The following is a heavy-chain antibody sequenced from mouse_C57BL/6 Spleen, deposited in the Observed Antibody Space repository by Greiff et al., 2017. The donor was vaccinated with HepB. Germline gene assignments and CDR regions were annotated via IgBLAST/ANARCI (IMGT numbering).Heavy chain of an antibody. CDR3: ARRGYYDYDGDAMDY. V-gene: IGHV1-85*01. D-gene: IGHD2-4*01. CDR2: IYPRDGST. CDR1: GYTFTSYD. J-gene: IGHJ4*01. Sequence: VQLQQSGPELVKPGASVKLSCKASGYTFTSYDINWVKQRPGQGLEWIGWIYPRDGSTKYNEKFKGKATLTVDTSSSTAYMELHSLTPEDSAVYFCARRGYYDYDGDAMDYWGQGTSVTVSS.